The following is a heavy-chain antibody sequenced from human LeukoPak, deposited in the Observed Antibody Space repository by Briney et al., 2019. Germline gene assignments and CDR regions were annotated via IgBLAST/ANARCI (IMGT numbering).Heavy chain of an antibody. Sequence: GESLKISCKGSGYIFTSYWIGWVRQMPGKGLEWMGIIYSGDSDTRYSPSFLGQVTISADRSISTAYLQWSSLQASDTAMYYCGRRDITGKPFDFGAQETRVPVPS. V-gene: IGHV5-51*01. CDR1: GYIFTSYW. D-gene: IGHD1-14*01. CDR3: GRRDITGKPFDF. J-gene: IGHJ4*02. CDR2: IYSGDSDT.